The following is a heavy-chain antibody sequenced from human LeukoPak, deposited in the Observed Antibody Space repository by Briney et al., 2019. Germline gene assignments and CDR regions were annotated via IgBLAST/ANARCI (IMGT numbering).Heavy chain of an antibody. CDR2: IYHSGPT. V-gene: IGHV4-38-2*02. CDR1: GYSTSSGHY. J-gene: IGHJ4*02. CDR3: ARDVDRFDY. D-gene: IGHD2-21*01. Sequence: SETLSLTCSVSGYSTSSGHYWGWIRQPPGKGLEWIGSIYHSGPTYYNPSLKSRVTISVDTSKNHFSLTLSFVTAADTAVYYCARDVDRFDYWGQGTLVIVSS.